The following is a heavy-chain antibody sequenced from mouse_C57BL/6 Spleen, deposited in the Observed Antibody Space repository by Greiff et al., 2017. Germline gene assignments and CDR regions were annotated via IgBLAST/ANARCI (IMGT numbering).Heavy chain of an antibody. Sequence: EVKLEESGGDLVKPGGSLKLSCAASGFTFSSYGMSWVRQTPDKRLEWVATISSGGSYTYYPDSVKGRFPISRDNAKNTLYLQMSSLKSEDTAMYYCARHDYGSSYVPWFAYWGQGTLVTVSA. CDR3: ARHDYGSSYVPWFAY. J-gene: IGHJ3*01. D-gene: IGHD1-1*01. V-gene: IGHV5-6*02. CDR2: ISSGGSYT. CDR1: GFTFSSYG.